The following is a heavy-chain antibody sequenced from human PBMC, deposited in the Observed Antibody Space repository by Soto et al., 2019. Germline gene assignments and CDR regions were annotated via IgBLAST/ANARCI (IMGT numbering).Heavy chain of an antibody. D-gene: IGHD4-17*01. CDR3: AKEVRAAVTTFTNWYFDL. J-gene: IGHJ2*01. Sequence: QVQLVGSGGGVVQPGTSLRLSCAASGFTFSSCGMHWVRQAPGKGLEWVAVLSYDGTNGYYADSVKGRFTISRDNSENTLYLQMNSLTTEDTAVYYCAKEVRAAVTTFTNWYFDLWGRGTLVTVSS. CDR1: GFTFSSCG. V-gene: IGHV3-30*18. CDR2: LSYDGTNG.